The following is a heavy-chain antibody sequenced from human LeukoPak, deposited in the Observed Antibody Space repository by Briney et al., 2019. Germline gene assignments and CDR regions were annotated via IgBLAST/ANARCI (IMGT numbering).Heavy chain of an antibody. CDR1: GGSISSYY. CDR2: IYDSGST. J-gene: IGHJ6*02. D-gene: IGHD1-1*01. Sequence: SETLSLTCAVSGGSISSYYWSWIRQPPGKGLEWIGYIYDSGSTNYNPSLKSRVTISVDTSKNQFSLKLSSVTAADTAVYYCARVGGTNYYYYGMDVWGQGTTVTVSS. V-gene: IGHV4-59*01. CDR3: ARVGGTNYYYYGMDV.